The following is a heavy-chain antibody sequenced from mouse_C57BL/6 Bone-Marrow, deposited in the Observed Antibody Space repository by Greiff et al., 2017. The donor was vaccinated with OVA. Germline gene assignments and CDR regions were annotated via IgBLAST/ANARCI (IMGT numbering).Heavy chain of an antibody. CDR1: GYSITSGYY. Sequence: ESGPGLVKPSQSLSLTCSVTGYSITSGYYWNWIRQFPGNKLEWMGYISYDGSNNYNPSLKNRISITRDTSKNQFFLKLNSVTTEDTATYYCARIYYDLDYWGQGTTLTVSS. J-gene: IGHJ2*01. CDR3: ARIYYDLDY. CDR2: ISYDGSN. V-gene: IGHV3-6*01. D-gene: IGHD2-4*01.